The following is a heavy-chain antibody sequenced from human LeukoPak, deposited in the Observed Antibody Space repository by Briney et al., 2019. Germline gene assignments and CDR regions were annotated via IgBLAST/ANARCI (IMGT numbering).Heavy chain of an antibody. CDR3: ARGRYLTTSGGAAAGFIDY. CDR1: GGSFSGYY. J-gene: IGHJ4*02. V-gene: IGHV4-34*01. D-gene: IGHD6-13*01. Sequence: SETLSLTCAVYGGSFSGYYWSWIRQPPGKGLEWIGEINHSGSTHYNPSLKSRVTISVDTSQKQFSLRLTSLTAADTPVYYCARGRYLTTSGGAAAGFIDYWGQGSLVTVST. CDR2: INHSGST.